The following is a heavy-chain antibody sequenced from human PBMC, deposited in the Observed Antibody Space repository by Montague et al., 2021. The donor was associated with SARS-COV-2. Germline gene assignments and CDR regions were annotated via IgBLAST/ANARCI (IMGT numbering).Heavy chain of an antibody. CDR1: GGSINSGGYY. J-gene: IGHJ3*02. Sequence: TLSLTCTVSGGSINSGGYYWSWIRQHPGKGLEWIGYIYYGGSTYYNPSLKSRLTISVDTSKNQFSLKLSSVTAADTAVYYCARVHFVSSGWYPDAFDIWGQGTMVTVSS. D-gene: IGHD6-19*01. CDR3: ARVHFVSSGWYPDAFDI. V-gene: IGHV4-31*03. CDR2: IYYGGST.